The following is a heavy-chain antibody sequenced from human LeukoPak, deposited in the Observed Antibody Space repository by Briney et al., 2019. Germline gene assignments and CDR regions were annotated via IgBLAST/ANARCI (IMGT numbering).Heavy chain of an antibody. Sequence: GSLRLSCAASGFTISSYAMHWVRQAPGKGLEWVAVISYDGSNKYYADSVKGRSTISRDNSKNRLYLQMNSLRAEDTAVYYCARDPVVAATPTSGMDVWGQGTTVTVSS. V-gene: IGHV3-30-3*01. CDR1: GFTISSYA. CDR2: ISYDGSNK. CDR3: ARDPVVAATPTSGMDV. J-gene: IGHJ6*02. D-gene: IGHD2-15*01.